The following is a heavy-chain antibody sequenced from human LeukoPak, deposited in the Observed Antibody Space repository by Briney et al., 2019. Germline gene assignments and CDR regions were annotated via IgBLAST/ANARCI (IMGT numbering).Heavy chain of an antibody. D-gene: IGHD5-18*01. Sequence: GGSLRLSCAASGFTFSSYSMNWVRKAPGKGLEWVSSISSSSSYIYYADSVKGRFTISRDNAKNSLYLQMNSLGAEDTAVYYCARERGYSYGFSFDYWGQGTLVAVSS. V-gene: IGHV3-21*01. CDR3: ARERGYSYGFSFDY. CDR1: GFTFSSYS. CDR2: ISSSSSYI. J-gene: IGHJ4*02.